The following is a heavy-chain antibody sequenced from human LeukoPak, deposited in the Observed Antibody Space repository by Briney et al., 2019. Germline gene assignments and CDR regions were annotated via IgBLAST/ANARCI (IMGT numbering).Heavy chain of an antibody. D-gene: IGHD1-26*01. CDR1: GGSISSSY. CDR3: ARQAGSFTTFDY. Sequence: PSETLSLTCNVSGGSISSSYWTWIRQSPGKGLEWIGYISYSGSTKYNPSVERRVTISKDTSKNHFFLRINSVAAADTARYYCARQAGSFTTFDYWGQGILVTVSS. V-gene: IGHV4-59*08. CDR2: ISYSGST. J-gene: IGHJ4*02.